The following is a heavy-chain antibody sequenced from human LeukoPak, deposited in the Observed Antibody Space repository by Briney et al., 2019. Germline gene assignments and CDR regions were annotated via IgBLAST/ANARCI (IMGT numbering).Heavy chain of an antibody. CDR2: ISSSSSYI. D-gene: IGHD3-10*01. Sequence: EGSLRLSCAASGFTFSSYSMNWVRQAPGKGLEWVSSISSSSSYIYYADSVKGRFTISRDNAKNSLYLQMNSLRAEDTAVYYCARERGDYYGSGTFDYWGQGTLVTVSS. V-gene: IGHV3-21*01. CDR1: GFTFSSYS. J-gene: IGHJ4*02. CDR3: ARERGDYYGSGTFDY.